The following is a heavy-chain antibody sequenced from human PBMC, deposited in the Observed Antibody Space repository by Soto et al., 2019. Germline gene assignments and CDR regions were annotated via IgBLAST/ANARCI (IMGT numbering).Heavy chain of an antibody. J-gene: IGHJ4*02. CDR3: AKARDQQWVRLPFDY. D-gene: IGHD6-19*01. CDR2: FSATSENT. CDR1: GFFFSSYT. V-gene: IGHV3-23*01. Sequence: EVQLLESGGGLVQPAGSLRLSCVGSGFFFSSYTMTWVRQAPGKGLEWVSSFSATSENTYYADSVRGRFTISRDNSKNTLFLQMNILTAEDTAMYYCAKARDQQWVRLPFDYWGQGILVIVSS.